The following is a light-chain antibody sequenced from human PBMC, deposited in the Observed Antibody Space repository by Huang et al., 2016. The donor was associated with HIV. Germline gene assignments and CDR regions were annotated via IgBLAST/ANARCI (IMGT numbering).Light chain of an antibody. J-gene: IGKJ5*01. Sequence: ETVLTQSPATLSLSPGERATLSCRASQSVNSYFAGSQQKPGQTPRLLIYDASNRATGIPARFSCSGSGTDFTLTISSLEPEDFAVYYCQQRKYWPPITFGQGTRLEIK. CDR1: QSVNSY. CDR3: QQRKYWPPIT. V-gene: IGKV3-11*01. CDR2: DAS.